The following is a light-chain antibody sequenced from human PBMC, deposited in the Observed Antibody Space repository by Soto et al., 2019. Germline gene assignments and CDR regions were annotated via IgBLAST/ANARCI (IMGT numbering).Light chain of an antibody. J-gene: IGKJ3*01. CDR2: SAS. CDR1: QPISRY. Sequence: DIQMTQSPSSMSASVVDRVTVTCRAGQPISRYFNCYQQRPGKAPKLLIYSASTLQTGVPSRFSGSGSGTDFTLTISSLQPEDFATYYCQQSYNGPFTFGPGTKVDIK. CDR3: QQSYNGPFT. V-gene: IGKV1-39*01.